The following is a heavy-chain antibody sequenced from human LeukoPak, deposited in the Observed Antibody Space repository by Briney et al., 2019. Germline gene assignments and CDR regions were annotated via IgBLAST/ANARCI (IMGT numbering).Heavy chain of an antibody. D-gene: IGHD1-26*01. CDR3: VRDRGTYRPIDY. J-gene: IGHJ4*02. Sequence: GGSLRLSCEASGFTLGDYWMSWVRQAPGKGPEWVANIEQNGNEKYHVDSVKGRFTISRDNAPNSLYLQMNSLRAEDTAIYYCVRDRGTYRPIDYWGQGTLVTVSS. CDR1: GFTLGDYW. CDR2: IEQNGNEK. V-gene: IGHV3-7*03.